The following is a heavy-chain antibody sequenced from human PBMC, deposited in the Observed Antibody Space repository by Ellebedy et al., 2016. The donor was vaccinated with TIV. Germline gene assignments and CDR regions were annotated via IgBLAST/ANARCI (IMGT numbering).Heavy chain of an antibody. Sequence: ASVKVSCXASGYRFNNYGIGWVRQSPGQGLEWVGWISADTGNRNYAQKLQGRVTLTTDTSTSTAYMELRSLRSDDTAVYFCAKATVVQPAEFDYWGPGTLVTVSS. V-gene: IGHV1-18*01. CDR1: GYRFNNYG. CDR3: AKATVVQPAEFDY. CDR2: ISADTGNR. J-gene: IGHJ4*02. D-gene: IGHD2-15*01.